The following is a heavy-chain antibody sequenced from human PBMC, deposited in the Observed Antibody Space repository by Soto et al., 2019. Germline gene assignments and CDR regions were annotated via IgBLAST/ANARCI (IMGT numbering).Heavy chain of an antibody. CDR1: GFTFSSYS. V-gene: IGHV3-21*01. Sequence: GGSLRLSCAASGFTFSSYSMNWVRQAPGKGLEWVSSISSSSSYIYYADSVKGRFTISRDNAKNSLYLQMNSLRAEDTAVYYCARQNWGNAFDIWGQGTMVTVSS. CDR2: ISSSSSYI. CDR3: ARQNWGNAFDI. D-gene: IGHD7-27*01. J-gene: IGHJ3*02.